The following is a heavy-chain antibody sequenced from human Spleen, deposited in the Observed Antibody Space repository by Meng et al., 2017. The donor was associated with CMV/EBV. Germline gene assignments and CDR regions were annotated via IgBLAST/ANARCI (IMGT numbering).Heavy chain of an antibody. Sequence: CPVSGGSISSGDYYWSWIRQPPGKGLEWIGYIYYSGSTYYNPSLKSRVTISVDTSKNQFSLKLSSVTAADTAVYYCARVGVRRSFDPWGQGTLVTVSS. CDR1: GGSISSGDYY. J-gene: IGHJ5*02. CDR3: ARVGVRRSFDP. D-gene: IGHD6-6*01. V-gene: IGHV4-30-4*08. CDR2: IYYSGST.